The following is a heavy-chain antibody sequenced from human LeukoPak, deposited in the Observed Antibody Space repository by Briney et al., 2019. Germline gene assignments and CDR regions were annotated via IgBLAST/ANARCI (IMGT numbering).Heavy chain of an antibody. V-gene: IGHV1-18*01. J-gene: IGHJ5*02. Sequence: ASVKVSCKASGYTFNNYGISWVRQVPGQGLEWMGWISPYNGNTKFAQKFQGRVTVTTETSTSTAYMELRSLRSDDTAVYYCARGRHPVRRRYSSSWYGGNWFDPWGQGTLVTVSS. CDR1: GYTFNNYG. CDR2: ISPYNGNT. D-gene: IGHD6-13*01. CDR3: ARGRHPVRRRYSSSWYGGNWFDP.